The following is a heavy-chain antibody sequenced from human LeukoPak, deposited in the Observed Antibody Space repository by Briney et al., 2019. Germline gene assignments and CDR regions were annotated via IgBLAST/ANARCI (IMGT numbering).Heavy chain of an antibody. CDR2: ISWNSGSI. Sequence: GGSLRLSCAASGFTVSSNYMSWVRQAPGKGLEWVSGISWNSGSIGYADSVKGRFTISRDNAKNSLYLQMNSLRAEDTALYYCAKGFLESSYGMDVWGQGTTVTVSS. V-gene: IGHV3-9*01. CDR3: AKGFLESSYGMDV. CDR1: GFTVSSNY. D-gene: IGHD3-3*01. J-gene: IGHJ6*02.